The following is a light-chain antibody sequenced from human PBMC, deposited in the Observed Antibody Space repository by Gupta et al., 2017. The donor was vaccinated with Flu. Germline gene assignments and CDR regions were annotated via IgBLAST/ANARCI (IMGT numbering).Light chain of an antibody. J-gene: IGKJ1*01. V-gene: IGKV2-30*01. CDR3: MQASRWPWT. CDR1: EGLVYSDGNTY. Sequence: DVVMTQSPLSLHVTLGQPASISCRSSEGLVYSDGNTYLYWFQLRPGQSPRRLIYQISRRESGVPDRFSGSGSGTDFTLKISRVESEDVGVYFCMQASRWPWTFGQGTKVEIK. CDR2: QIS.